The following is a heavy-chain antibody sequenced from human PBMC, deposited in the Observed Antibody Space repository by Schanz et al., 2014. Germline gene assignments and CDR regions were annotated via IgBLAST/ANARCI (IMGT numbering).Heavy chain of an antibody. CDR1: GFTFSSYA. V-gene: IGHV3-30-3*01. J-gene: IGHJ4*02. D-gene: IGHD2-2*01. Sequence: QVQLVESGGGLVQPGGSLRLSCAVSGFTFSSYAMHWVRQAPGKGLEWVAVISYDGSNKYYADSVKGRFTISRDNSKNTLYLHMNTLRSEDTAVYYCAKDSTHIDIVLVPTAIDYWGQGTLVTVSS. CDR3: AKDSTHIDIVLVPTAIDY. CDR2: ISYDGSNK.